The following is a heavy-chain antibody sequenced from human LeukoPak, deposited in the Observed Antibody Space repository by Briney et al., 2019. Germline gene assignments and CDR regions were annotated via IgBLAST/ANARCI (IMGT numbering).Heavy chain of an antibody. Sequence: SVKVSCKASGGTFSSYAISWVRQAPGQGLEWMGGIIPIFGTANYAQKFQGRVTITVDKSTSTAYMELSSLRSEDTAVYYCARVSYSGYDSLGGYFDYWGQGTLVTVSS. D-gene: IGHD5-12*01. CDR3: ARVSYSGYDSLGGYFDY. J-gene: IGHJ4*02. CDR1: GGTFSSYA. V-gene: IGHV1-69*06. CDR2: IIPIFGTA.